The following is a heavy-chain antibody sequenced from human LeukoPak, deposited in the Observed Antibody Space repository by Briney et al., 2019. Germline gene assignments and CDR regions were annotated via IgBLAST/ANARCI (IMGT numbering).Heavy chain of an antibody. Sequence: GGSLRLSCAASGFTFSSYAMSWVRQAPGKGLEWVSAISGSGGSTYYADSVKGRFTISRDNSKNTLYLQMNSLRAEDTAVYYCAKLKITMIVVVTDDAFDIWGQGTMVTVPS. J-gene: IGHJ3*02. CDR3: AKLKITMIVVVTDDAFDI. D-gene: IGHD3-22*01. V-gene: IGHV3-23*01. CDR2: ISGSGGST. CDR1: GFTFSSYA.